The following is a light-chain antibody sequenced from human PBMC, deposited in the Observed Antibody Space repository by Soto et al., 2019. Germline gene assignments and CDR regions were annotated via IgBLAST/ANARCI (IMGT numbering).Light chain of an antibody. Sequence: EVVMTQSPVTLSVSLGESATLSCRASQSVDGYLAWYQQKPGQAPRLLIYGASTRATGVTARSRGGGSGTEFTLTISSLQSEDSAVYYCQQYHKWPPITFGQGTRLEIK. V-gene: IGKV3-15*01. J-gene: IGKJ5*01. CDR2: GAS. CDR3: QQYHKWPPIT. CDR1: QSVDGY.